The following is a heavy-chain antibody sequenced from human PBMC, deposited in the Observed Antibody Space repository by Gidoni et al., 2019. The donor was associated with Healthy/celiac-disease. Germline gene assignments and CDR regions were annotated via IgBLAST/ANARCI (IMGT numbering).Heavy chain of an antibody. V-gene: IGHV1-46*03. Sequence: QVQLVQSGAEVKKPGASVKVSCKASGYTLTSYYMHWVRQAPGQGLEWMGIINPSGGSTSYAQKFQGRVTMTRDTSTSTVYMELSSLRSEDTAVYYCASGGGATDSGWHWGQGTLVTVSS. CDR1: GYTLTSYY. CDR2: INPSGGST. CDR3: ASGGGATDSGWH. J-gene: IGHJ4*02. D-gene: IGHD1-26*01.